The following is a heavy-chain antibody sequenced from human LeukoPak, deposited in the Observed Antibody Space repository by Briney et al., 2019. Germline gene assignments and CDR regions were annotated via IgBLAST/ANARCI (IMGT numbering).Heavy chain of an antibody. D-gene: IGHD3-22*01. CDR3: ARQTYYYDSSGHPYWYFDL. Sequence: SETLSLTCTVSGVSISSSSYYWGWIRQPPGKGLEWIGTIYYSGSTYYSPSLKSRLTMSVDTSKNQFSLKLSSVTVADTAIYYCARQTYYYDSSGHPYWYFDLWGRGTLVTVSS. CDR1: GVSISSSSYY. V-gene: IGHV4-39*01. CDR2: IYYSGST. J-gene: IGHJ2*01.